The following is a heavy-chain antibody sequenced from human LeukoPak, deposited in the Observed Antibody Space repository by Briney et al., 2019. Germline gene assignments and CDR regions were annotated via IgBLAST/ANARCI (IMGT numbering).Heavy chain of an antibody. CDR1: GFTFSSYD. Sequence: GGSLRLSCAASGFTFSSYDMHWVRQATGKGLEWVSAIGTAGDTYYPGSVKGRFTFSREDAKNSLYLQMNSLRAGDTAVYYCARLPRYCSGGSCYYYGMDVWGQGTTVTVSS. D-gene: IGHD2-15*01. CDR2: IGTAGDT. J-gene: IGHJ6*02. CDR3: ARLPRYCSGGSCYYYGMDV. V-gene: IGHV3-13*01.